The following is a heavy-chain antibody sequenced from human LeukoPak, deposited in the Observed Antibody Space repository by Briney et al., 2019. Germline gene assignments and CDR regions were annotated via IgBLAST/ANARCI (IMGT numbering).Heavy chain of an antibody. CDR1: GFTFGSYA. V-gene: IGHV3-23*01. CDR2: ITGIDGST. D-gene: IGHD3-10*01. J-gene: IGHJ5*01. Sequence: PGGSLRLSCATSGFTFGSYAMTWVRQAPGKGLEWVSGITGIDGSTYYADSVKGQFTISRDNSKNTLYLQMNSLRGEDTAAYYCAKDAVRGSGRINWFDSWGQGTLVTVSS. CDR3: AKDAVRGSGRINWFDS.